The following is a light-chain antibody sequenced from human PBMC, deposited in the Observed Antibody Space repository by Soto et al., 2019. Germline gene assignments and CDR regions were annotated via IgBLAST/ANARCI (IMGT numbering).Light chain of an antibody. CDR1: QSVLSSSNNKNY. J-gene: IGKJ1*01. CDR2: WAS. V-gene: IGKV4-1*01. CDR3: QHYYNYPWT. Sequence: DIVMTQSPDSLAVSLGERATVNCKSSQSVLSSSNNKNYLAWFQQKPGQPPKLLIYWASTRESGVPDRFSGSGSGTDFTLTISSLQAEDVAVYYCQHYYNYPWTFGQGTKVEAK.